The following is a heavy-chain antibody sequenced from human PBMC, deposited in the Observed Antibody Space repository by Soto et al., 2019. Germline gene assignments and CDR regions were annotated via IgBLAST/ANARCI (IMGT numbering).Heavy chain of an antibody. CDR3: ARDFYPVAYFFDY. CDR2: VSGYNDKT. D-gene: IGHD2-21*01. CDR1: GYTFTNHG. J-gene: IGHJ4*02. Sequence: QVQLVQSGAELKKPGASVKVSCKASGYTFTNHGISWVRHAPGQGLEWVGWVSGYNDKTKTAQKFQGRVTMTTDTSTNTASMELRRLRSDDPAVYFCARDFYPVAYFFDYWGQGTLVTVSS. V-gene: IGHV1-18*04.